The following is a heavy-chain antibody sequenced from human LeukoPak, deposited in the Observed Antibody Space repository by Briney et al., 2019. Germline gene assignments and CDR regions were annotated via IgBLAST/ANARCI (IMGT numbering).Heavy chain of an antibody. V-gene: IGHV3-11*01. J-gene: IGHJ5*02. CDR2: ISSSGSTI. Sequence: GGSLRLSCAASGFTFSDYYMSWIRQALGKGLEWVSYISSSGSTIYYADSVKGRFTISRDNAKNSLYLQMSSLRAEDTAVYYCARESQWLGSWFDPWGQGTLVTVSS. D-gene: IGHD6-19*01. CDR3: ARESQWLGSWFDP. CDR1: GFTFSDYY.